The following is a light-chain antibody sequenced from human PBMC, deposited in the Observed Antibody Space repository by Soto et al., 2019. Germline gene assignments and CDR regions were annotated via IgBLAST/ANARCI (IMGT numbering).Light chain of an antibody. J-gene: IGKJ2*01. Sequence: DIQMTQSPSSLYASVGDRVTITCQASQDISNSLIWYQQKSGKDPNLLIYGASNLETGVASRFSGGGSGTYFTFTSSSLKPEDIATYYCQQYHSLPYTFGQVTKLEIK. CDR3: QQYHSLPYT. CDR2: GAS. V-gene: IGKV1-33*01. CDR1: QDISNS.